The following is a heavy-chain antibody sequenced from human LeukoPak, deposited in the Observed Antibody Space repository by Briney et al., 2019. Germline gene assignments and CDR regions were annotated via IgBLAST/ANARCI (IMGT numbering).Heavy chain of an antibody. CDR1: GFTFSSYS. CDR2: ISSSSSYI. D-gene: IGHD6-13*01. J-gene: IGHJ4*02. V-gene: IGHV3-21*05. CDR3: ARDSSHYGAAGYDY. Sequence: GGSLRLSCAASGFTFSSYSMNWVRQAPGKGLEWVSYISSSSSYIYYADSVKGRFTISRDNAKNSLYLQMNSLRAEDTAVYYCARDSSHYGAAGYDYWGQGTLVTVSS.